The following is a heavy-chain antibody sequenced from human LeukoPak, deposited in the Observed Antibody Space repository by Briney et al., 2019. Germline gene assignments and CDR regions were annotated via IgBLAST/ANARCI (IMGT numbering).Heavy chain of an antibody. V-gene: IGHV3-7*03. CDR1: GFTFSTSW. Sequence: GGSLRLSCAASGFTFSTSWMSWVRQVPGKGLEWVASIKKDGGETYYVDSVKGRFTISRDNAKNSLYLQMNSLRAEDTAMYYCARGRYSGTTYYFDYWGQGTLVTVSS. J-gene: IGHJ4*02. D-gene: IGHD5-12*01. CDR3: ARGRYSGTTYYFDY. CDR2: IKKDGGET.